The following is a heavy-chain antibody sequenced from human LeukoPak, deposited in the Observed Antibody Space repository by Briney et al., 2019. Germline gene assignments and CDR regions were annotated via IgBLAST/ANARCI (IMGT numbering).Heavy chain of an antibody. CDR1: GYTFTSYD. CDR2: MNPNSGNT. Sequence: ASVKVSCKASGYTFTSYDINWVRQATGQGLEWMGWMNPNSGNTGYAQKFQGRVTITRNTSISTAYMELSSLRSEDTAVYYCARVRSRTLGIGLYYYYYMDVWGKGTTVTVSS. CDR3: ARVRSRTLGIGLYYYYYMDV. J-gene: IGHJ6*03. D-gene: IGHD7-27*01. V-gene: IGHV1-8*03.